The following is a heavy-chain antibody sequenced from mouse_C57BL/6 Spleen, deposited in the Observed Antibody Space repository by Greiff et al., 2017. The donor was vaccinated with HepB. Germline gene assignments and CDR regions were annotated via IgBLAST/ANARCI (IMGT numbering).Heavy chain of an antibody. D-gene: IGHD2-1*01. J-gene: IGHJ2*01. CDR2: IYPGSGST. V-gene: IGHV1-55*01. CDR1: GYTFTSYW. CDR3: ARFYYCNFYYFDY. Sequence: VQLQQPGAELVKPGASVKMSCKASGYTFTSYWITWVKQRPGQGLEWIGDIYPGSGSTNYNEKFKSKATLTVDTSSSTAYMQLSSLTSEDSAVYYCARFYYCNFYYFDYWGQGTTLTVSS.